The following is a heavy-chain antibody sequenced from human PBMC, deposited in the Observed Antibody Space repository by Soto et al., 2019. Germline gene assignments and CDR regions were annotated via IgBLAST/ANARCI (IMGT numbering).Heavy chain of an antibody. Sequence: PGGSLRLSCAASGFTFSSYWMHWVRQAPGKGLVWVSRIKSDGSITNYADSVRGRFTISRDNAKNTLYLQMNSLRAEDTAVYCCGGLYCSYGTCPDYWGQGTLVTVSS. V-gene: IGHV3-74*01. D-gene: IGHD2-15*01. CDR1: GFTFSSYW. J-gene: IGHJ4*02. CDR2: IKSDGSIT. CDR3: GGLYCSYGTCPDY.